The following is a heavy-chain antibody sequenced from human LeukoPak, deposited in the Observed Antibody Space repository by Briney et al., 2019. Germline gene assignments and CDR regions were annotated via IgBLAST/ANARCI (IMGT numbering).Heavy chain of an antibody. CDR2: IRHDGGDK. D-gene: IGHD1-26*01. CDR1: GYTFSSHG. Sequence: GGSLRLSCATSGYTFSSHGLHWVRQAPGKGLECVASIRHDGGDKYYSESVKGRFTISKDNTKNTLFLYMNSLRPEDTAMYYCVRWSGTYPLYYLDYWGQGTLVTVSS. V-gene: IGHV3-30*02. J-gene: IGHJ4*02. CDR3: VRWSGTYPLYYLDY.